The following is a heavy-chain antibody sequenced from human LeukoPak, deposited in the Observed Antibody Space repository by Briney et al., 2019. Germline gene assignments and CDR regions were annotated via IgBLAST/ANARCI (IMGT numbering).Heavy chain of an antibody. D-gene: IGHD2-21*01. Sequence: SETLSLTSTVSGYSISSGKYWAWIRQTPGKGLEWIGSISESGSTYYTSSLKSRVTMSVDPSKNQFSLNLASVIAADPYVSFCARGPGISGDHIYPDYWGQGTLVTVSS. V-gene: IGHV4-38-2*02. CDR1: GYSISSGKY. CDR3: ARGPGISGDHIYPDY. J-gene: IGHJ4*02. CDR2: ISESGST.